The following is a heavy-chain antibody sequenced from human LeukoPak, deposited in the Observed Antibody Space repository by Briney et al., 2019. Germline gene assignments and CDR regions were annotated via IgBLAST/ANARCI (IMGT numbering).Heavy chain of an antibody. CDR3: ARTGYSGSAFDI. Sequence: SETLSLTCAVYGGSFSGYYWSWIRQPPGKGLEWIGYIYYSGSTNYNPSLKSRVTISVDTSKNQFSLKLSSVTAADTAVYYCARTGYSGSAFDIWGQGTMVTVSS. V-gene: IGHV4-59*01. D-gene: IGHD1-1*01. CDR2: IYYSGST. J-gene: IGHJ3*02. CDR1: GGSFSGYY.